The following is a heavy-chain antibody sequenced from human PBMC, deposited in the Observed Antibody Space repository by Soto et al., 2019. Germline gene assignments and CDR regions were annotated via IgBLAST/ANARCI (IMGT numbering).Heavy chain of an antibody. J-gene: IGHJ6*03. V-gene: IGHV3-9*01. Sequence: GGSLRLSCAASGFTFDDYAMHWVRQAPGKGLEWVSGISWNSGSIGYADSVKGRFTISRDNAKNSLYLQMNSLRAEDTALYYCAKSWNYVYYMDVWGKGTTVTVSS. D-gene: IGHD6-13*01. CDR3: AKSWNYVYYMDV. CDR1: GFTFDDYA. CDR2: ISWNSGSI.